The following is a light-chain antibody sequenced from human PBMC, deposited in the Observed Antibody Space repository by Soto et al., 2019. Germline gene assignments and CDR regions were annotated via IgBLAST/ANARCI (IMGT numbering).Light chain of an antibody. J-gene: IGKJ3*01. CDR2: DAS. V-gene: IGKV3-11*01. Sequence: EIVLTQSPATLSLSPGERATLSCRASQSVSSYLAWYQQKPGQAPRLLIYDASNRATGIPARFSGSGSGTDFPLTISSLEPEDFAVYSCQQRSNWRLFTFGPGTKVDIK. CDR1: QSVSSY. CDR3: QQRSNWRLFT.